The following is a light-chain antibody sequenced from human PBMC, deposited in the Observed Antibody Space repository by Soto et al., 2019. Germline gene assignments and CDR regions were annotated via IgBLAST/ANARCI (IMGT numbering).Light chain of an antibody. CDR1: QSVSRAY. CDR2: GAS. Sequence: EIVLTQSPGILSLSPGERASLSCGASQSVSRAYLAWYQQTPGKAPRLLVYGASSRATGISDRFSGSGSGTDFTLTISRLAPEDFAVYYCQQSGSYPPTFGQGTKVDIK. V-gene: IGKV3-20*01. J-gene: IGKJ1*01. CDR3: QQSGSYPPT.